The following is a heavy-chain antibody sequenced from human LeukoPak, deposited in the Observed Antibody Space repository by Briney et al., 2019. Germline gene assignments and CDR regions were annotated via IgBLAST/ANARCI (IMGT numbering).Heavy chain of an antibody. CDR3: AKDPWSSGWFYFDY. Sequence: GGSLRLSCAASGFTFSSYAMSWVRQAPGKGLEWVSAISGSGGSTYYADSVKGRFTISRDNSKNTLYLQMNSPRTEDTAVYYCAKDPWSSGWFYFDYWGQGTLVTVSS. D-gene: IGHD6-19*01. CDR1: GFTFSSYA. J-gene: IGHJ4*02. V-gene: IGHV3-23*01. CDR2: ISGSGGST.